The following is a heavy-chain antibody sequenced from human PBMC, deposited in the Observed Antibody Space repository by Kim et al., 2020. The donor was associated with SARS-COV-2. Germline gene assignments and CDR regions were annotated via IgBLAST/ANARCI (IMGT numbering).Heavy chain of an antibody. Sequence: SETLSLTCTVSGGSISSSSYYWGWIRQPPGKGLEWIGSIYYSGSTYYNPSLKSRVTISVDTSKNQFSLKLSSVTAADTAVYYCARRYWRSGYDDYYYYGMDVWGQGTTVTVSS. CDR1: GGSISSSSYY. CDR3: ARRYWRSGYDDYYYYGMDV. D-gene: IGHD5-12*01. J-gene: IGHJ6*02. V-gene: IGHV4-39*01. CDR2: IYYSGST.